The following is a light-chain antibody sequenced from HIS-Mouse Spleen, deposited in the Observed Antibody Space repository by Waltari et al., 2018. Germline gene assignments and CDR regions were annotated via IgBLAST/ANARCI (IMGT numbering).Light chain of an antibody. V-gene: IGLV2-23*01. CDR2: EGS. J-gene: IGLJ3*02. CDR1: SSDVGSYNL. Sequence: QSALTQPASVSGSPGQSITISCTGTSSDVGSYNLASWYQPHPGKAPKLMIYEGSKRPSGVSNRFSGSKSGNTASLTISGLQAEDEADYYCCSYAGSSTWVFGGGTKLTVL. CDR3: CSYAGSSTWV.